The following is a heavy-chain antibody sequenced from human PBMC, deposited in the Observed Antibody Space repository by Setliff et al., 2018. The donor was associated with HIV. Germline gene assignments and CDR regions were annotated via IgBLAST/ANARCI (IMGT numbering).Heavy chain of an antibody. CDR3: AKAHWDPLSPDY. D-gene: IGHD1-26*01. J-gene: IGHJ4*02. Sequence: ETLSLTCTVSGGSVSDYFWNWIRQPPGKGLEWVSTINSAERTFYAKSVKGRFTISRDNSKSTLYLQVSSLRAEDTAVYFCAKAHWDPLSPDYWGQGTLVTV. V-gene: IGHV3-53*01. CDR2: INSAERT. CDR1: GGSVSDYF.